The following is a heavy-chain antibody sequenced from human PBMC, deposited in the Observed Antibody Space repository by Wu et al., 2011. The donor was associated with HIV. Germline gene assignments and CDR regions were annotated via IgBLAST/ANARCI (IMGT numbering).Heavy chain of an antibody. D-gene: IGHD2-15*01. Sequence: QVQLVQSGAEVKKPGSSVKVSCKASGGAFTNSALSWVRQAPGQGLEWMGRIIPIFGTANYAQKFQGRVTITADKSTSTAYMELSSLRSEDTAVYYCATLGYCSGGSCYYGGGYWGQGTLVTVSS. V-gene: IGHV1-69*14. CDR1: GGAFTNSA. CDR3: ATLGYCSGGSCYYGGGY. CDR2: IIPIFGTA. J-gene: IGHJ4*02.